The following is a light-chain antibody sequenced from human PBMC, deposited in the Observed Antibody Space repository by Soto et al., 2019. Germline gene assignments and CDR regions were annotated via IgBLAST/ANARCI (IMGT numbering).Light chain of an antibody. J-gene: IGLJ2*01. CDR3: CSYAGSYIVV. V-gene: IGLV2-11*01. CDR1: SSDVGGYNY. Sequence: QSALTQPRSVSGSPGQSVTISCTGTSSDVGGYNYVSWYRQHAGRAPKLMLYDVSKRPSGVPDRFSGSKSGNTASLTISGLQADDEADYYCCSYAGSYIVVIGGGTKLTVL. CDR2: DVS.